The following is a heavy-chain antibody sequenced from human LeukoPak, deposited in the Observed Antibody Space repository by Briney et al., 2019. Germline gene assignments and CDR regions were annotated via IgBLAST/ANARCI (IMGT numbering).Heavy chain of an antibody. CDR2: IGTAGDT. CDR3: VRQQTSHGNFDY. D-gene: IGHD1-26*01. V-gene: IGHV3-13*01. CDR1: GFTFSSYA. Sequence: GGSLRLSCAASGFTFSSYAMHWVRQATGKGLEWVSAIGTAGDTFYPGSVKGRFTISRENAKNSLSLQINSLKAEDTAVYYCVRQQTSHGNFDYWGQGTLVTVSS. J-gene: IGHJ4*02.